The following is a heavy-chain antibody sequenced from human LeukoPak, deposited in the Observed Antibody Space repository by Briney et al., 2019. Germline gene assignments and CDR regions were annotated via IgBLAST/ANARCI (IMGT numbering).Heavy chain of an antibody. Sequence: GPALVKPTQALTLTCTFSGFSLSTSGMCVSWIRQPPGKALEWLALIDWDDDKYYSTSLKTRLTISKDTSKNQVVLTMTNMDPVDTATYYCARIPYSSGSFDYWGQGTLVTVSS. D-gene: IGHD6-19*01. J-gene: IGHJ4*02. V-gene: IGHV2-70*01. CDR3: ARIPYSSGSFDY. CDR1: GFSLSTSGMC. CDR2: IDWDDDK.